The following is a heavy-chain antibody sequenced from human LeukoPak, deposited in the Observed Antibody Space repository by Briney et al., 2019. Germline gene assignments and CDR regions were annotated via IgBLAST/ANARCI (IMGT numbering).Heavy chain of an antibody. Sequence: SETLSLTCSVSGHSITTGYFWAWIRQSPGKGLEWIASVSHSGTTHYNPPLKSRVTIALDTSRNQLSLKLSSVTAADTAVYYCVTDVLLCGGSISKFFDPWGQGTLVTVSS. CDR1: GHSITTGYF. CDR2: VSHSGTT. CDR3: VTDVLLCGGSISKFFDP. J-gene: IGHJ5*01. D-gene: IGHD3-3*02. V-gene: IGHV4-38-2*02.